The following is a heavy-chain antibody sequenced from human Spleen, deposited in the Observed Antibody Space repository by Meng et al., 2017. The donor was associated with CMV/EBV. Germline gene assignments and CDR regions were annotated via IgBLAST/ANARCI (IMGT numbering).Heavy chain of an antibody. J-gene: IGHJ5*02. V-gene: IGHV3-23*01. CDR3: AKDPLWLGERNWFDP. D-gene: IGHD3-10*01. CDR1: GFTFSRYA. CDR2: ISGSGGSI. Sequence: SGFTFSRYAMSWVRQAPGKGLEWVSVISGSGGSIYYTDSVKGRFTISRDNSKNTLYLQMNSLRAEDTAVYYCAKDPLWLGERNWFDPWGQGTLVTVSS.